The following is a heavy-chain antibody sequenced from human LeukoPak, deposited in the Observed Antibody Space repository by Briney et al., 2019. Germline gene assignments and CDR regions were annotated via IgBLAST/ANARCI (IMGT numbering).Heavy chain of an antibody. CDR2: IRYDGSNK. Sequence: GGSLRLSCAASGFTFSSYGMHWVRQAPGKGLEWVAFIRYDGSNKYYADSVKGRFSISRDNAKNSLYLQMNSLRAEDTAVYYCARDHTGYEYGSFTYHYQYMDVWGKGTTVTVSS. D-gene: IGHD5-12*01. V-gene: IGHV3-30*02. CDR1: GFTFSSYG. CDR3: ARDHTGYEYGSFTYHYQYMDV. J-gene: IGHJ6*03.